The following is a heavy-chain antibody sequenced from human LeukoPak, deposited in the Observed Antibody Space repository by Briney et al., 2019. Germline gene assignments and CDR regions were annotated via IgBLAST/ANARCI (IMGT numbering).Heavy chain of an antibody. Sequence: PGRSLRLSCAASGFTFSSYGMHWVRQAPGKGLEWVAVISYDGSNKYYADSVKGRFTISRDNSKNTLYLQMNSLRAEDTAVYYCAKDQLWDGSGCPTNWGQGTLVTVSS. V-gene: IGHV3-30*18. D-gene: IGHD6-25*01. CDR2: ISYDGSNK. CDR3: AKDQLWDGSGCPTN. CDR1: GFTFSSYG. J-gene: IGHJ4*02.